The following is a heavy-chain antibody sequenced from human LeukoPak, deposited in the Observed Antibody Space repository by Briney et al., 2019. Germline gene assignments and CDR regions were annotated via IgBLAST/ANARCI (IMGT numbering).Heavy chain of an antibody. D-gene: IGHD4-11*01. CDR1: GFTFSTYW. J-gene: IGHJ4*02. Sequence: GGSLRLSCAASGFTFSTYWMSWVRQAPGKGLEWVSAILMSGGTTYYADSVRGRFTISRDNSKNTLYLQMNNLRAEDTALYYSTKEHDYSNYEVDYWGQGTLVTVSS. V-gene: IGHV3-23*01. CDR2: ILMSGGTT. CDR3: TKEHDYSNYEVDY.